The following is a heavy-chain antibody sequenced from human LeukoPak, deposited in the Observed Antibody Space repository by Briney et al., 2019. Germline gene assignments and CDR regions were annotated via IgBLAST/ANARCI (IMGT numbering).Heavy chain of an antibody. J-gene: IGHJ4*02. V-gene: IGHV5-10-1*01. CDR2: IVTSDAFT. CDR3: ARPDCSGSGCKLPSY. CDR1: GYSFTTYW. D-gene: IGHD2-15*01. Sequence: PGESLQIPSKGSGYSFTTYWFNWVRQLPGKGLEGMGRIVTSDAFTKYNPSFEGHVTISADKSASTVYLQWSSLEAADTAMYYCARPDCSGSGCKLPSYWGQGTLVTVAS.